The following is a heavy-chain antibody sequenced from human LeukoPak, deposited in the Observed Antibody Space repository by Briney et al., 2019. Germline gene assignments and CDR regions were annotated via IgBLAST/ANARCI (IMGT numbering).Heavy chain of an antibody. D-gene: IGHD2-15*01. CDR2: IYSSGST. CDR3: ARRLLGYCSGGSCYSGYFQH. CDR1: GASISGSGYY. J-gene: IGHJ1*01. V-gene: IGHV4-39*01. Sequence: PSETLSLTCTVSGASISGSGYYWGWIRQPPGKGLEWIGNIYSSGSTYYNASLQSRVTISIDTSKNQFSLRLNSVTAADTAMYYCARRLLGYCSGGSCYSGYFQHWGQGTLVTVSS.